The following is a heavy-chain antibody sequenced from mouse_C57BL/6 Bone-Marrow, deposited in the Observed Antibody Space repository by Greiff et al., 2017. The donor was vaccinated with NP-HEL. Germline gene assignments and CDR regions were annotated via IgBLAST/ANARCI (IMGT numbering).Heavy chain of an antibody. CDR3: LYGPDWYFDV. V-gene: IGHV1-85*01. Sequence: LQQSGPELVKPGASVKLSCKASGYTFTSYDINWVKQRPGQGLEWIGWIYPRDGSTKYNEKFKGKATLTVDTSSSTAYMELHSLTSEDSAVYFCLYGPDWYFDVWGTGTTVTVSS. J-gene: IGHJ1*03. CDR2: IYPRDGST. D-gene: IGHD1-1*02. CDR1: GYTFTSYD.